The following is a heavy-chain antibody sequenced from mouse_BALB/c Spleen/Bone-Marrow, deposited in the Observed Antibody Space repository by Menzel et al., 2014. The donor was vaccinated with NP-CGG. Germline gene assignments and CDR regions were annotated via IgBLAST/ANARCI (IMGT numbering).Heavy chain of an antibody. CDR2: IYPGSGNT. V-gene: IGHV1-84*02. CDR1: GYTFTDYY. CDR3: ANLGRYAMDY. D-gene: IGHD3-1*01. J-gene: IGHJ4*01. Sequence: VQGVESGPELVKPGASVKISCKASGYTFTDYYINWVKQKPGQGLEWIGWIYPGSGNTKYNEKFKGKATLTVDTSSSTAYTQLSSLTSEDTAVYFCANLGRYAMDYWGQGTSVTVSS.